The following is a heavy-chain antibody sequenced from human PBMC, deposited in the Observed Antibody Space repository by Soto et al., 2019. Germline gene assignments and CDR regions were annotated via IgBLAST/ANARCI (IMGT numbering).Heavy chain of an antibody. Sequence: SETLSFTCTVSGGSISSGGYYWSWIRQHPGKGLEWIGFIYYSGSTYYNPSLKSRVTISVDTSKNQFSLKLSSVTAADTAVYYCASVPDEDIVVVVAASTRRSGAFDIWGQGTMVTGSS. J-gene: IGHJ3*02. D-gene: IGHD2-15*01. CDR1: GGSISSGGYY. CDR3: ASVPDEDIVVVVAASTRRSGAFDI. V-gene: IGHV4-31*03. CDR2: IYYSGST.